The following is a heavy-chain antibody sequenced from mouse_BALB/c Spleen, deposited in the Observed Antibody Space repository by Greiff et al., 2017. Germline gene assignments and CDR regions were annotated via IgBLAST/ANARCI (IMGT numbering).Heavy chain of an antibody. CDR1: GFTFSSYT. J-gene: IGHJ2*01. D-gene: IGHD4-1*01. CDR3: TRAGGNYFDY. Sequence: EVMLVESGGGLVKPGGSLKLSCAASGFTFSSYTMSWVRQTPEKRLEWVATISSGGSYTYYPDSVKGRFTISRDNAKNTLYLQMSSLKSEDTAMYYCTRAGGNYFDYWGQGTTLTVSS. CDR2: ISSGGSYT. V-gene: IGHV5-6-4*01.